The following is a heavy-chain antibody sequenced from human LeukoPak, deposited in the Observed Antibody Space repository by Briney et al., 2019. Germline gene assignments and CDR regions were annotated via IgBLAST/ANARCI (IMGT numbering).Heavy chain of an antibody. CDR1: GFTFSSYA. D-gene: IGHD2-2*01. V-gene: IGHV3-30*07. CDR2: ISYDGSNK. CDR3: ARDRRVVPAAPRSSAFDI. J-gene: IGHJ3*02. Sequence: GRSLRLSCAASGFTFSSYAMHWVRQAPGKGLEWVAVISYDGSNKYYADSVKGRFTISRDNSKNTLYLQMNSLRAEDTAVYYCARDRRVVPAAPRSSAFDIWGQGTMVTVSS.